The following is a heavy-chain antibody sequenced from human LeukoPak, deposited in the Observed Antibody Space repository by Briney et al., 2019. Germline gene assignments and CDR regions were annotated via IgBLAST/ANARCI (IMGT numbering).Heavy chain of an antibody. Sequence: GVSLRLSCAASGFTFSSSAMSWVRQAPGKGLEWVSSISGSGGSTYYADSVKGRFTISRDNSKNTLSLHMNSLRAEDTAVYYCAKASHSSGWHYFDYWGQGTLVTVSS. CDR1: GFTFSSSA. J-gene: IGHJ4*02. D-gene: IGHD6-19*01. CDR3: AKASHSSGWHYFDY. V-gene: IGHV3-23*01. CDR2: ISGSGGST.